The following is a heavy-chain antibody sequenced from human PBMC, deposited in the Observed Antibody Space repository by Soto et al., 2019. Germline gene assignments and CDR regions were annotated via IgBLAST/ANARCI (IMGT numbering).Heavy chain of an antibody. D-gene: IGHD3-16*02. V-gene: IGHV4-34*01. J-gene: IGHJ4*02. CDR2: INHSGST. CDR3: ARLIYDYIWGSYRPDYYFDY. Sequence: QVQLQQWGAGLLKPSETLSLTCAVYGGSFSGYYWSWIRQPPGKGLEWIGEINHSGSTNYNPSLKSRVTISVDTSKHQFSLKLSSVTAADTAVYYCARLIYDYIWGSYRPDYYFDYWGQGTLVTVSS. CDR1: GGSFSGYY.